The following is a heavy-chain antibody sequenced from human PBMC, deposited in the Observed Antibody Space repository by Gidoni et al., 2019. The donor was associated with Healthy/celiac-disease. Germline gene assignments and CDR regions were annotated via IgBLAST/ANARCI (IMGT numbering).Heavy chain of an antibody. CDR2: IKSKTDGGTT. J-gene: IGHJ2*01. Sequence: EVQLVESGGGLVKPGGSLRLSCAASGFTFSNAWMRWVRQAPGKGLEWVSRIKSKTDGGTTDYAAPVKGRFTISRDDSKNTLYLQMNSLKTEDTAVYYCTTGGYCSGGSCYFWYFDLWGRGTLVTVSS. CDR1: GFTFSNAW. CDR3: TTGGYCSGGSCYFWYFDL. D-gene: IGHD2-15*01. V-gene: IGHV3-15*01.